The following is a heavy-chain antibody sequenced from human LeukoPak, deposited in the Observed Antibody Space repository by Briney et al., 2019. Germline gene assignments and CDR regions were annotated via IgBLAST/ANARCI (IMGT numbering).Heavy chain of an antibody. CDR3: ARCSGIVAAADAFDI. V-gene: IGHV5-51*01. D-gene: IGHD1-26*01. CDR2: IYPGDSDT. J-gene: IGHJ3*02. CDR1: GYSFTSYW. Sequence: GESLKISWKGSGYSFTSYWIGWVRQMPGKGLEWMGIIYPGDSDTRYSPSFQGQVTISADKSISTAYLQWSSLKASDTAMYYCARCSGIVAAADAFDIWGQGTMVTVSS.